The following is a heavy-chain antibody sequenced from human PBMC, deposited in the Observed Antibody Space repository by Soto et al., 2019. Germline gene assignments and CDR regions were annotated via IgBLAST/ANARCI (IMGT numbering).Heavy chain of an antibody. CDR3: ARYQVVVPAAMLVTPYYYGMDV. CDR1: GYTFTSYY. CDR2: INPSGGST. J-gene: IGHJ6*02. D-gene: IGHD2-2*01. V-gene: IGHV1-46*03. Sequence: ASVKVSCKASGYTFTSYYMHWVRQAPGQGLEWMGIINPSGGSTSYAQKFQGRVTMTRDTSTSTVYMELSSLRSEDTAVYYCARYQVVVPAAMLVTPYYYGMDVWGQGTTVTVSS.